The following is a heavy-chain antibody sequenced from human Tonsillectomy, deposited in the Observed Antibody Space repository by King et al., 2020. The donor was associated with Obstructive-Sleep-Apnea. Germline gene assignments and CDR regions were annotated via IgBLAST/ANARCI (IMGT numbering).Heavy chain of an antibody. D-gene: IGHD3-10*01. CDR1: GYSFTSYW. CDR3: ARQRSYYGSGSPYGMDV. CDR2: IYPGDSDT. J-gene: IGHJ6*02. V-gene: IGHV5-51*01. Sequence: QLVQSGAEVKKPGESLKISCKGSGYSFTSYWIGWVRQMPGKGLEWMGIIYPGDSDTRYSPSFQGQVTISADKSISTAYLQWSSLKASDTAMYYCARQRSYYGSGSPYGMDVWGQGTTVTVSS.